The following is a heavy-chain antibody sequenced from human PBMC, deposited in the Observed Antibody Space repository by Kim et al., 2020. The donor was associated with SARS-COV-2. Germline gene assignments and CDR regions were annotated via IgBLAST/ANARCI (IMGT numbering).Heavy chain of an antibody. Sequence: GGSLRLSCSASGFTFSSYAMHWVREAPGKGLEYVSAISSNGGSTYYADSVKGRFTISRDNSKNTLYLQMSSLRAEDTAVYYCVKDWWRGVVPAAIRAGAFDIWGQGTMVTVSS. CDR1: GFTFSSYA. CDR2: ISSNGGST. J-gene: IGHJ3*02. D-gene: IGHD2-2*02. CDR3: VKDWWRGVVPAAIRAGAFDI. V-gene: IGHV3-64D*06.